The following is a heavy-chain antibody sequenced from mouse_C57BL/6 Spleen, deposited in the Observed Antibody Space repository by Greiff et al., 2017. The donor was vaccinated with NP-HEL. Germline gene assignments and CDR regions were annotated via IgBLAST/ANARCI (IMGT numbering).Heavy chain of an antibody. J-gene: IGHJ4*01. Sequence: QVQLKQPGAELVRPGTSVKLSCKASGYTFTSYWMHWVKQRPGQGLEWIGVIDPSDSYTNYNQKFKGKATLTVDTSSSTAYMQLSSLTSEDSAVYYCARDFVTTVVGAMDYWGQGTSVTVSS. V-gene: IGHV1-59*01. CDR2: IDPSDSYT. CDR1: GYTFTSYW. CDR3: ARDFVTTVVGAMDY. D-gene: IGHD1-1*01.